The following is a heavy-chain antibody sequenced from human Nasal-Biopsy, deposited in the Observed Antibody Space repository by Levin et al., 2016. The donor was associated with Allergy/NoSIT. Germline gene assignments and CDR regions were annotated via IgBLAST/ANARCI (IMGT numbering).Heavy chain of an antibody. CDR3: VKDGTAGGIPTWVFGMDV. V-gene: IGHV3-23*01. D-gene: IGHD2-15*01. CDR1: GFTFSIYT. CDR2: VQGGGNP. Sequence: GESLKISCAASGFTFSIYTMAWVRQAPGKGLEWVSSVQGGGNPWYADTVRGRFTISRDDSKSTVFLQMNSLRAEDTAVYYCVKDGTAGGIPTWVFGMDVWGQGTTVTVSS. J-gene: IGHJ6*02.